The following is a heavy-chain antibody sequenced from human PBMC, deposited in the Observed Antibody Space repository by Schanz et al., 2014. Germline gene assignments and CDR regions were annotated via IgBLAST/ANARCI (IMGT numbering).Heavy chain of an antibody. CDR1: GYDFHIYA. Sequence: GPEVKKPGASVTVSCKASGYDFHIYAYSWVRQAPGQGPEWIGWISGYTGDTKYAQKFQHRVNMTTDRTTSTVYMELRSLRFDDTAVYYCARGGYSSGWYDRDIAHFDYWGQGTLVAVSS. CDR3: ARGGYSSGWYDRDIAHFDY. CDR2: ISGYTGDT. D-gene: IGHD6-19*01. J-gene: IGHJ4*02. V-gene: IGHV1-18*01.